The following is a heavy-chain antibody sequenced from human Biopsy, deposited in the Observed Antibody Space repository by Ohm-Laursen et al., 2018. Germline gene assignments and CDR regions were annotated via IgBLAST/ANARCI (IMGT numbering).Heavy chain of an antibody. D-gene: IGHD3-16*01. Sequence: LRLSCSASGVTLSGYAMNWVRQAPGKGLEWVSSISASSSYIHYADSVKCRFTVSRDNAKNSLYLQMNSLRAADTAIYYCATELLPPGVGGPWLDSWGQGTPVTVSS. V-gene: IGHV3-21*06. J-gene: IGHJ5*01. CDR3: ATELLPPGVGGPWLDS. CDR1: GVTLSGYA. CDR2: ISASSSYI.